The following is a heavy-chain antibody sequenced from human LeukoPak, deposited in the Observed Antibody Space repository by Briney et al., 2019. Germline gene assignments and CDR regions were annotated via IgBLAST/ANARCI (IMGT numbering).Heavy chain of an antibody. J-gene: IGHJ5*02. Sequence: PGGSLRLSCAASGFTFSTHTMAWVRQAPGKGLEWVSYISGSTSVIYYADSVKGRFTISRDNAKNSLYLQMNSLRTEDTAIYYCAKESANWGYNWFDPWGQGTLVTVSS. V-gene: IGHV3-48*01. CDR2: ISGSTSVI. CDR1: GFTFSTHT. CDR3: AKESANWGYNWFDP. D-gene: IGHD7-27*01.